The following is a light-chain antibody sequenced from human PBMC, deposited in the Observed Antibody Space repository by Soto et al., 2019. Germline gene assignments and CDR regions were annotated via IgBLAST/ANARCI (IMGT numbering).Light chain of an antibody. CDR1: QSVSSSY. CDR2: GAS. J-gene: IGKJ3*01. V-gene: IGKV3-20*01. Sequence: EIVLTQSPGTLSLSPGERATLSCRASQSVSSSYLAWYHQKPGQPPRLLIYGASSRATGIPDRFSGSGSATDFSITISRMEPEDFVVYYCQQYSSSPRFTFGPGTKVEIK. CDR3: QQYSSSPRFT.